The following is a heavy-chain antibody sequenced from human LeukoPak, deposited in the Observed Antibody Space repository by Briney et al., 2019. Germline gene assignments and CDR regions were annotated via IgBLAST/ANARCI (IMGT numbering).Heavy chain of an antibody. J-gene: IGHJ4*02. Sequence: GRSLRLSCAASGFTVSSNYMSWVSQAPGKGLEWVSVIYTGGTTYYAASVRGRLTISRDNSKTTLFLQMNILRVDDTAVYYCARHSEFGTSWFDYWGQGTLVTVSS. CDR1: GFTVSSNY. CDR3: ARHSEFGTSWFDY. CDR2: IYTGGTT. D-gene: IGHD6-13*01. V-gene: IGHV3-53*01.